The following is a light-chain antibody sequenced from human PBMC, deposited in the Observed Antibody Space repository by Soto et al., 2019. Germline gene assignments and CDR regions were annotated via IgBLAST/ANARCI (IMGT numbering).Light chain of an antibody. Sequence: DIQMNQSPSTLSASVGDRVTITCRASQSISSWLAWYQQKPGTAPNLLIYKASTLQSGVPSRFSGSGSGTEFTLTISSLQPDDSATYYCQQYNDNWTFGQGTKVDIK. V-gene: IGKV1-5*03. J-gene: IGKJ1*01. CDR1: QSISSW. CDR3: QQYNDNWT. CDR2: KAS.